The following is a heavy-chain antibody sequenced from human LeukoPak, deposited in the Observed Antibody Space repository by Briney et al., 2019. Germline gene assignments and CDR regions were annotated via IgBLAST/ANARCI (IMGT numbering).Heavy chain of an antibody. CDR2: ISSYNGKT. J-gene: IGHJ4*02. CDR1: GYSFATYA. V-gene: IGHV1-18*01. CDR3: ARVGATYGDPLEYDY. D-gene: IGHD1-26*01. Sequence: ASVKVSCKASGYSFATYAITWVRQAPGLGLEWMGWISSYNGKTNYAPKLQGRLTMTTDTSTSTAYMELRSLRSDDTAMYYCARVGATYGDPLEYDYWGQGTLVTVSS.